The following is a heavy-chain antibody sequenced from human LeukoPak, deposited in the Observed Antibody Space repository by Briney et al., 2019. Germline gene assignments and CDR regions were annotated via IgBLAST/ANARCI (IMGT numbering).Heavy chain of an antibody. D-gene: IGHD3-3*01. J-gene: IGHJ4*02. CDR3: ARVSDFWSGYFDY. Sequence: GGSLRLSCAASGFTFSSYWMHWVRQAPGKGLVWVSRINSDGSSTSYADPVKGRFTISRDNAKNTLYLQMNSLRAEDTAVYYCARVSDFWSGYFDYWGQGTLVTVSS. CDR1: GFTFSSYW. CDR2: INSDGSST. V-gene: IGHV3-74*01.